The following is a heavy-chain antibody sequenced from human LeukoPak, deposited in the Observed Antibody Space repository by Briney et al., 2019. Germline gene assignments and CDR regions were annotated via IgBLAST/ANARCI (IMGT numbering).Heavy chain of an antibody. CDR3: ARDGRRSGTEFDP. Sequence: SETLSLTCTVSGGSISSGGHYWSWIRQPPGKGLEWIGYIHHSGNPYYNPSLKSRVTISVDTSKNQFSLKLSSVTAADTAVYYCARDGRRSGTEFDPWGQGTLVTVSS. D-gene: IGHD2-8*02. V-gene: IGHV4-30-2*01. CDR1: GGSISSGGHY. CDR2: IHHSGNP. J-gene: IGHJ5*02.